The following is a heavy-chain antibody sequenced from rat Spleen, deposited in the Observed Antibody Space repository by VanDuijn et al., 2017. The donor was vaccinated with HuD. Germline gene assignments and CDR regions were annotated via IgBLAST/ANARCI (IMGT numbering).Heavy chain of an antibody. V-gene: IGHV5-25*01. D-gene: IGHD1-11*01. CDR2: ISTTGGNT. CDR3: ARHGGLRNWFAY. Sequence: EVQLVESGGGFVQPGRSLKLPCAASGFTFSDYYMAWVRQAPTKGLEWVASISTTGGNTYYRDSVKGRFPISSDNAKSTLYLQMDSLRSEDTAIYYCARHGGLRNWFAYWGQGTLVTVSS. J-gene: IGHJ3*01. CDR1: GFTFSDYY.